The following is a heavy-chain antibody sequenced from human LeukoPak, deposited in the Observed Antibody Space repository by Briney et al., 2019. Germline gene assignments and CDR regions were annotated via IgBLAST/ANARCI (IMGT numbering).Heavy chain of an antibody. D-gene: IGHD2-2*02. CDR3: ARDHTPVFSWQPLLYTDY. Sequence: GASVKVSCKASGYTFTSYDINWVRQATGQGLEWMGWMNPNSGNTGYAQKFQGRVTIIRNTSISTAYMELSSLRSEDTAVYYCARDHTPVFSWQPLLYTDYWGQGTLVTVSS. CDR1: GYTFTSYD. CDR2: MNPNSGNT. J-gene: IGHJ4*02. V-gene: IGHV1-8*03.